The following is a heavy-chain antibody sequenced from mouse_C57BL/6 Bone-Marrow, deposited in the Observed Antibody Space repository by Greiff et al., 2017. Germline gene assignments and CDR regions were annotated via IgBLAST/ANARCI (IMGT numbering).Heavy chain of an antibody. V-gene: IGHV5-2*01. CDR3: APMSTRGTWCAY. D-gene: IGHD2-4*01. J-gene: IGHJ3*01. Sequence: EVKLQDSGGGLVQPGESLKLSCESNEYEFPSHDMSWVRKTPEKRLELVAAINSDGGSTYYPDTMERRFIISRDNTKKTLYLQMSSLRSEDTAVYYCAPMSTRGTWCAYWGQGTLVTVSA. CDR1: EYEFPSHD. CDR2: INSDGGST.